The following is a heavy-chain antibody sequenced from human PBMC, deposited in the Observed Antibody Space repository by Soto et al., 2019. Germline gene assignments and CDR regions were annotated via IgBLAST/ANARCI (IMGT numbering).Heavy chain of an antibody. J-gene: IGHJ5*02. CDR3: SRRAPEGFDP. Sequence: SETLSLTCTVSGGSFGSSAYYWGWIRRAPGKGLEWIGSINSSGSTFSNPSLKSRVTLSVDTSKNQFSLKLTSVIAADTALYYCSRRAPEGFDPWGQGTLVTVSS. CDR1: GGSFGSSAYY. V-gene: IGHV4-39*01. CDR2: INSSGST.